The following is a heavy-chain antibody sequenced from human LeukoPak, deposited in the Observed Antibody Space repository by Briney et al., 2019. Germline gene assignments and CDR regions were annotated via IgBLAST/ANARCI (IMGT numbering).Heavy chain of an antibody. CDR3: ARGRAQLPYFDY. Sequence: GYIYYSGSTNYNPSLKSRVTISVDTSKNQFSLKLTSVTAADTAVYYCARGRAQLPYFDYWGQGTLVTVSS. V-gene: IGHV4-59*09. D-gene: IGHD2-2*01. J-gene: IGHJ4*02. CDR2: IYYSGST.